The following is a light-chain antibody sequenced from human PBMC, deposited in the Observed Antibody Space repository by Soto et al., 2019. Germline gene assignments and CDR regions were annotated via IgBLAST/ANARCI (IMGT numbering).Light chain of an antibody. V-gene: IGKV3-15*01. J-gene: IGKJ1*01. Sequence: DIVLTQSPVTLSASPGESATLSCRASQSVNSDLSWYQQKPGQAPTLIIYGAYIRAVGIPARFSGSGSGAEFTLTIRSLQSEDFALYFCQQYNDLPRTFGQGTKVEIK. CDR3: QQYNDLPRT. CDR1: QSVNSD. CDR2: GAY.